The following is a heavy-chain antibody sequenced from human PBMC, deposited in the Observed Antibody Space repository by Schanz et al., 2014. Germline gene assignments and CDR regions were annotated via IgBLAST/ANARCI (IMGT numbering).Heavy chain of an antibody. CDR3: ARSRSGFYFDY. CDR2: IGSSSSRI. Sequence: EVQLAESGGGLVQPGGSLRLSCAASTFTFSSDWMSWVRQAPGKGLEWISYIGSSSSRIDHADSVKGRFTISRDNAKNSLYLQMNSLRAEDTAVYYCARSRSGFYFDYWGQGTLVNVSS. V-gene: IGHV3-48*01. D-gene: IGHD1-26*01. J-gene: IGHJ4*02. CDR1: TFTFSSDW.